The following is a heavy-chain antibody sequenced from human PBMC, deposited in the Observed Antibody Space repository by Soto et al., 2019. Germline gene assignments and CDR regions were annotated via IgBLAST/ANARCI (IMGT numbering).Heavy chain of an antibody. J-gene: IGHJ4*02. D-gene: IGHD6-19*01. CDR1: GYTFTSYG. V-gene: IGHV1-18*01. Sequence: ASVKVSCKASGYTFTSYGISWVRQAPGQGLEWMGWISAYNGNTNYAQKLQGRVTMTTDISTSTAYMELRSLRSDDTAVYYCARVSSGIAVAADFDYWGQGTLVTVSS. CDR3: ARVSSGIAVAADFDY. CDR2: ISAYNGNT.